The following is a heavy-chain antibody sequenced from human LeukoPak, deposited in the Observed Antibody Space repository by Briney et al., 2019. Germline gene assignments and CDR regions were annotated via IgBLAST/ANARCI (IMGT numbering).Heavy chain of an antibody. Sequence: SETLSLTCAVYGGSFSGYYWSWIRQPPGKGLEWIGEINHSGSTNYNPSLKSRVTISVDTSKNQFSLKLSSVTAADTAVYYCAREGERDGDYRPLGYWGQGTLVTVSS. CDR3: AREGERDGDYRPLGY. V-gene: IGHV4-34*01. CDR1: GGSFSGYY. CDR2: INHSGST. D-gene: IGHD4-17*01. J-gene: IGHJ4*02.